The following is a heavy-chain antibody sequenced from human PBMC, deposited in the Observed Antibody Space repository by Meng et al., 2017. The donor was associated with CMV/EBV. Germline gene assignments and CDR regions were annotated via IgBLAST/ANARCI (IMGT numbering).Heavy chain of an antibody. D-gene: IGHD3-3*01. CDR1: GLNFSSYW. Sequence: LSLTCAASGLNFSSYWMSWVRQAPGKGLEWVANIKQDGSEKYYVDSVKGRFTISRDNAKNSLYLQMNSLRAEDTALYFCARDNPRSPLRFLEWLSRTNYFDYWGQGTLVTVSS. J-gene: IGHJ4*02. V-gene: IGHV3-7*01. CDR2: IKQDGSEK. CDR3: ARDNPRSPLRFLEWLSRTNYFDY.